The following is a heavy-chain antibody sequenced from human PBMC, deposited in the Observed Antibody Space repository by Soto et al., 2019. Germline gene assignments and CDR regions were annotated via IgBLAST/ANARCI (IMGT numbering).Heavy chain of an antibody. CDR2: IDQSGST. Sequence: PSETLSLTCAVYGGSFSGYYWNWLRQPPGEGLEWIGKIDQSGSTNYNPSLKSRVTMSVDTSRSQFSLKLSSVTAADTAVYYCARHVIEYYDSSGYPRGWFDPWGQGTLVT. CDR1: GGSFSGYY. V-gene: IGHV4-34*01. CDR3: ARHVIEYYDSSGYPRGWFDP. J-gene: IGHJ5*02. D-gene: IGHD3-22*01.